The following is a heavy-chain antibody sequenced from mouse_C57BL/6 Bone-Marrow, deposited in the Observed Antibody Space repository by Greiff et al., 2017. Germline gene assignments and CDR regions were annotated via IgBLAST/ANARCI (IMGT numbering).Heavy chain of an antibody. Sequence: VQLQQPGAELVKPGASVKLSCKASGYTFTSYWMHWVKQRPGQGLEWIGMIHPNSGSTNYNEKFKSKATLTVDTSSSTAYMQLSSLTSEDSAVYYCAWYYGSSLYWYFDVWGTGTTVTVSS. V-gene: IGHV1-64*01. CDR3: AWYYGSSLYWYFDV. J-gene: IGHJ1*03. CDR1: GYTFTSYW. D-gene: IGHD1-1*01. CDR2: IHPNSGST.